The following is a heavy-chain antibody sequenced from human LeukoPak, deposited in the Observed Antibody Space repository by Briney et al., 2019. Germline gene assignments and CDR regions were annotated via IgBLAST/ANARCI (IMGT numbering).Heavy chain of an antibody. CDR3: ARGGFGAKGLSDY. CDR1: GGSISSGSYY. CDR2: IYTSGST. Sequence: SQTLSLTCTVSGGSISSGSYYWSWIRQPAGKGLEWIGRIYTSGSTNYNPSLKSRVTISVDTSKNQFSLKLSSVTAADTAVYYCARGGFGAKGLSDYWGQGTLVTVSS. V-gene: IGHV4-61*02. J-gene: IGHJ4*02. D-gene: IGHD3-3*01.